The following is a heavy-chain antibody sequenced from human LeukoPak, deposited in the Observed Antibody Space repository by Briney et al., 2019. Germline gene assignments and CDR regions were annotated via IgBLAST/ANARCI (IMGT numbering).Heavy chain of an antibody. CDR3: AKTRGTYYFDY. CDR2: MSGGGGGT. CDR1: GFIFSSYV. J-gene: IGHJ4*02. Sequence: GSLRLSCAASGFIFSSYVMSWVRQAPGKGLERVSAMSGGGGGTYYADSVKGRFTISRDNSKNTLYLQMNSLRAGDTAVYYCAKTRGTYYFDYLSQGILVTVSS. V-gene: IGHV3-23*01.